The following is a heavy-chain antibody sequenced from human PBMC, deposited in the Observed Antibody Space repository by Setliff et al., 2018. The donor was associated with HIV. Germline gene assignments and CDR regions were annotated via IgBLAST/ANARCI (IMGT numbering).Heavy chain of an antibody. J-gene: IGHJ4*02. CDR1: GFIFSSYA. Sequence: PGGSLRLSCAASGFIFSSYAMHWVRQTPGKGLEWVAFISYEGSRKNYADSVKGRFTISRDTSKNSLYLQMSSLRAEDTAMYYCARDGPSYSSRSYGRHFDYWGQGTLVTVSS. V-gene: IGHV3-30*14. CDR2: ISYEGSRK. D-gene: IGHD6-13*01. CDR3: ARDGPSYSSRSYGRHFDY.